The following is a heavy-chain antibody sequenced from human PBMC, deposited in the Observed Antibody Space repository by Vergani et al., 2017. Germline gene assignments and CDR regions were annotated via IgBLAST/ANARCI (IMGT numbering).Heavy chain of an antibody. Sequence: EVQLLESGGGLVLPGRSLRLSCVASGFTSAGYAMHWVRQAPGKGLAWVSGISWNSNSIGYADSVKGRFTISRDNAKNSLYLQMNSLRAEDTALYYCEKDLGTSSGGGWFDPWGQGTLVTVSS. CDR1: GFTSAGYA. CDR3: EKDLGTSSGGGWFDP. V-gene: IGHV3-9*02. D-gene: IGHD6-6*01. J-gene: IGHJ5*02. CDR2: ISWNSNSI.